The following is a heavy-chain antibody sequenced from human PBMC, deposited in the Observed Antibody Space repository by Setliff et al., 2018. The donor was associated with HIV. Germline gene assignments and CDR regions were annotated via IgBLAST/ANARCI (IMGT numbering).Heavy chain of an antibody. V-gene: IGHV4-39*07. CDR2: VYYTGSI. J-gene: IGHJ4*02. D-gene: IGHD4-17*01. CDR3: ARLHGDFYFDL. Sequence: TLSLTCTVSGGSVGSSSYYWAWIRQPPGKGLEWIGSVYYTGSIKYNPSLESRVTISVDTSKNQFSLRLSSVTAADTAVYYCARLHGDFYFDLWGQGTLVTVSS. CDR1: GGSVGSSSYY.